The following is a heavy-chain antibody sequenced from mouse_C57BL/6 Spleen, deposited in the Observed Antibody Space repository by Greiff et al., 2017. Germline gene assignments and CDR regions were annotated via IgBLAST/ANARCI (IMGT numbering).Heavy chain of an antibody. V-gene: IGHV1-64*01. CDR1: GYTFTSYW. CDR3: ARSPLYYDYDGYFDV. CDR2: IHPNSGST. J-gene: IGHJ1*03. D-gene: IGHD2-4*01. Sequence: QVQLQQPGAELVKPGASVKLSCKASGYTFTSYWMHWVKQRPGQGLEWIGMIHPNSGSTNYNEKFKSKATLTVDKSSSTAYMQLSSLTSEDSAVXYCARSPLYYDYDGYFDVWGTGTTVTVSS.